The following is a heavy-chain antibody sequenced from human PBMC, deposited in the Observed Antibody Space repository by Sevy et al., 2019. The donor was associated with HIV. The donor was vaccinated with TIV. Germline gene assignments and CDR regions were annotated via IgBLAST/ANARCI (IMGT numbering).Heavy chain of an antibody. CDR3: ARESGQYSSSWYPFDY. J-gene: IGHJ4*02. CDR2: ISSSSSYT. CDR1: GFTFSDYY. Sequence: GGSLRLSCAASGFTFSDYYMSWIRQAPGKGLEWVSYISSSSSYTNYADSVKGRFTISRVNAKNSLYLQMNSLRAEDTAVYYCARESGQYSSSWYPFDYWGQGTLVTVPQ. D-gene: IGHD6-13*01. V-gene: IGHV3-11*06.